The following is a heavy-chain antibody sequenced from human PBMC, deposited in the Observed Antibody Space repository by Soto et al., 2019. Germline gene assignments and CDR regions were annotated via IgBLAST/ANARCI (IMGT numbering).Heavy chain of an antibody. Sequence: PGESLKISCKGSGYTFTTYWIGWVRQMPGKGLEWMGIIYPGDSDTRYSPSFRGQVTISADKSISTAYLQWSSLKASDTAMYYCARSMEAAIINAFDIWGQGTMVTVSS. J-gene: IGHJ3*02. CDR2: IYPGDSDT. CDR3: ARSMEAAIINAFDI. V-gene: IGHV5-51*01. D-gene: IGHD2-2*02. CDR1: GYTFTTYW.